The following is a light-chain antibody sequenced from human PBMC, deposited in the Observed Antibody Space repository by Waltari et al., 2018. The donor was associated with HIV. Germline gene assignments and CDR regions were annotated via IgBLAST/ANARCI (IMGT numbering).Light chain of an antibody. CDR2: EVS. V-gene: IGLV2-11*01. J-gene: IGLJ1*01. CDR1: RSDIGNFHY. Sequence: QSALTQPRSVSGSPGQSVTIPCTGTRSDIGNFHYFSWYQQYPGKAPKVIIYEVSQRPSGVPERFTASKSGITASLTISGLQDEDEADYYCCSYAGAYTYVFGTGTNVIVL. CDR3: CSYAGAYTYV.